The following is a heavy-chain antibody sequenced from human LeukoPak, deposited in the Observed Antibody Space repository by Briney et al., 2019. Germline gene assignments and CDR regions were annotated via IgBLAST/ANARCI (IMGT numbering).Heavy chain of an antibody. D-gene: IGHD5-18*01. CDR2: INHSGST. Sequence: SETLSLTCAVYGGSFSGYYWSWIRQPPGKGLEWIGEINHSGSTNYNPSLKSRVTISVDTSKNQFSLKLSSVTAPDTAVYYCARVTTWIQLWSSDYWGQGTLVTVSS. CDR3: ARVTTWIQLWSSDY. V-gene: IGHV4-34*01. CDR1: GGSFSGYY. J-gene: IGHJ4*02.